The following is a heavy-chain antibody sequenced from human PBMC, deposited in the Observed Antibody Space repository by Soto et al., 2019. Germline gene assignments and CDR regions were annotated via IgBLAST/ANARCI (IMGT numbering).Heavy chain of an antibody. J-gene: IGHJ6*02. V-gene: IGHV1-8*01. D-gene: IGHD1-7*01. CDR3: AIGAGITGTTSNYYYYYGMDV. Sequence: ASVNVYCKASGYTFTSYDINWVRKATGQGLEWMGWMNPNSGNTGYAQKFQGRVTMTRNTSISTAYMELSSLRSEDTAVYYCAIGAGITGTTSNYYYYYGMDVWGQGTTVTVSS. CDR2: MNPNSGNT. CDR1: GYTFTSYD.